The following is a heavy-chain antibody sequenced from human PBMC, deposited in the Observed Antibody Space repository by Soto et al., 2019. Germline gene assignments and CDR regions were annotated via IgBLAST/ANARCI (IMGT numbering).Heavy chain of an antibody. CDR2: IIPIFGTA. V-gene: IGHV1-69*13. CDR1: GGTFSSYA. D-gene: IGHD2-15*01. J-gene: IGHJ6*02. CDR3: ARGCLGRGAWIMYGMDV. Sequence: GASVKVSCKASGGTFSSYAISWVRQAPGQGLEWMGGIIPIFGTANYAQKFQGRVTIIADESTRTAYMDLSSLRSEDPAVYYCARGCLGRGAWIMYGMDVWGQGTTVSVSS.